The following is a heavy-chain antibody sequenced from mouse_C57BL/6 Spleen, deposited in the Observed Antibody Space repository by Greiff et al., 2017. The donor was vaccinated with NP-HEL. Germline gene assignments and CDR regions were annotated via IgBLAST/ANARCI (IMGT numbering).Heavy chain of an antibody. V-gene: IGHV1-61*01. CDR2: IYPSDSDT. D-gene: IGHD1-1*01. CDR3: ARSCYYYYYWYFDV. Sequence: QVQLQQPGAELVRPGSSVKLSCKASGYTFTSYWMGWVKQRPGQGLEWIGNIYPSDSDTHYNQKFKDKATLTADKSSSTAYMQLRSLTSEYSAVYYCARSCYYYYYWYFDVWGTGTTVTVSS. CDR1: GYTFTSYW. J-gene: IGHJ1*03.